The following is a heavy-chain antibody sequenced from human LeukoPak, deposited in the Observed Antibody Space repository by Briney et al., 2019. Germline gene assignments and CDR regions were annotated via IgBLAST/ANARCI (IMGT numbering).Heavy chain of an antibody. CDR1: GYTFTSYG. J-gene: IGHJ4*02. V-gene: IGHV1-18*01. CDR2: ISAYNGNT. CDR3: ARVPHGDYPFVD. Sequence: ASVKVSCKASGYTFTSYGISWVRQAPGQGLEWMGWISAYNGNTNYAQELQGRVTMTTDTSTSTAYMELRSLRSDDTAVYYCARVPHGDYPFVDWGQGTLVTVSS. D-gene: IGHD4-17*01.